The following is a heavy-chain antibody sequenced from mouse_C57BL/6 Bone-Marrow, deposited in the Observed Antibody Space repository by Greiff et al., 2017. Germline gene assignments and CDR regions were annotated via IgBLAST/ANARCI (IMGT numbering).Heavy chain of an antibody. CDR1: GFTFTDYY. CDR2: IRNKANGYTT. CDR3: ARYRANWEFAY. V-gene: IGHV7-3*01. Sequence: DVQLVESGGGLVQPGGSLSLSCAASGFTFTDYYMSWVRQPPGKALEWLGFIRNKANGYTTEYSASVKGRFTISRDNSQSILYLQMNALRAEDSATYYCARYRANWEFAYWGQGTLVTVSA. J-gene: IGHJ3*01. D-gene: IGHD4-1*01.